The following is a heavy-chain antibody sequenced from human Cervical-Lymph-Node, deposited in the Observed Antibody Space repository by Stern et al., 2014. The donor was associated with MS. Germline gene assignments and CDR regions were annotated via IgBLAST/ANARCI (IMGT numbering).Heavy chain of an antibody. CDR1: GFSLSTSGMC. CDR3: TRERAEADTHFVRLIDH. Sequence: QITLKESGPAVVKPTQTLTLTCTFSGFSLSTSGMCVSWIRQPPGKALEWLARVGWDDDKHYTPSLKTRLTISKDTSKNQVVLTMTNMDPVDTGTYYCTRERAEADTHFVRLIDHWGQGTRVTVSP. J-gene: IGHJ4*02. CDR2: VGWDDDK. D-gene: IGHD6-13*01. V-gene: IGHV2-70*15.